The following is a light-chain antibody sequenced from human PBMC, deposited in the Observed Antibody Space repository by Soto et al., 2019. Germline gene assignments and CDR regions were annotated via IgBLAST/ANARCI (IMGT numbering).Light chain of an antibody. CDR2: EVS. Sequence: QSALTQPPSASGSPGQSVTISCTGTSSDVGGYNYVSWYQQHPGKAPKLMIYEVSNRPSGVPDRFSGSKSDNTASLTVSGLQADDEAGYYCSSCAGSNILFGGGTKLTVL. CDR3: SSCAGSNIL. CDR1: SSDVGGYNY. V-gene: IGLV2-8*01. J-gene: IGLJ2*01.